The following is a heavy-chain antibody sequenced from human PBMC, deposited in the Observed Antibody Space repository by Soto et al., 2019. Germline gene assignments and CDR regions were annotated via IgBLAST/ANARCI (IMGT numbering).Heavy chain of an antibody. V-gene: IGHV1-69*08. Sequence: QVQLVQSGAEVKKPGSSVTVSCKASGTIFSSYTISWVRQAPGQGLEWMGRIIPILGETNSAQKFQDRVTLTADQSTNTAYMELNSLRLEDTAVYYCARGLGGRMDDWGQGTTVTVSS. CDR1: GTIFSSYT. J-gene: IGHJ6*02. CDR3: ARGLGGRMDD. D-gene: IGHD3-16*01. CDR2: IIPILGET.